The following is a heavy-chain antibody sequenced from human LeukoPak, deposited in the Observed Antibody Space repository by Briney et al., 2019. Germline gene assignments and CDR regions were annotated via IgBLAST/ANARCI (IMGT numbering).Heavy chain of an antibody. CDR2: ISAYNGNT. V-gene: IGHV1-18*01. CDR3: ATDHLVLRDY. J-gene: IGHJ4*02. CDR1: GYTFTSYG. D-gene: IGHD6-13*01. Sequence: GASVKVSCKASGYTFTSYGISWVRQAPGQGLEWMGWISAYNGNTIYAQKFRGRVTMTEDTSTDTAYMELSSLRSEDTAVYYCATDHLVLRDYWGQGTLVTVSS.